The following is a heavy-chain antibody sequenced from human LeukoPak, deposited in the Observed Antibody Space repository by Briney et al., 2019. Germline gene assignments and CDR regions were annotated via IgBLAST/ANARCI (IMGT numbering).Heavy chain of an antibody. CDR2: IYSGGST. CDR3: ARTRYYYMDV. J-gene: IGHJ6*03. CDR1: GFTFSSYA. V-gene: IGHV3-66*02. Sequence: GRSLRLSCAASGFTFSSYAMHWVRQAPGKGLEWVSVIYSGGSTYYADSVKGRFTISRDNSKNTLYLQMNSLRAEDTAVYYCARTRYYYMDVWGKGTTVTVSS. D-gene: IGHD2-2*01.